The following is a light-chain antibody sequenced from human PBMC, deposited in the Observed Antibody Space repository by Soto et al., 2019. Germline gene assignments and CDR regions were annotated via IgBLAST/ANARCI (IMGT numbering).Light chain of an antibody. CDR1: QSISSW. CDR2: KAS. V-gene: IGKV1-5*03. J-gene: IGKJ4*01. CDR3: QQYNSYWLT. Sequence: DIQMTQSPSTLSASVGDRVTITCRASQSISSWLAWYQQKPGKAPKLLIYKASSLESGVPSRFSGSGSGTEFTLTISSPRPDDFATYYCQQYNSYWLTFGGGTKVDIK.